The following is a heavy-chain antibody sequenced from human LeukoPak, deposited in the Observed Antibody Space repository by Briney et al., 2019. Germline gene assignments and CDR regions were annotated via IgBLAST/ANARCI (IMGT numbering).Heavy chain of an antibody. CDR1: GFTFSTYG. J-gene: IGHJ4*02. CDR3: ARSVLEWYYFDY. V-gene: IGHV3-33*01. CDR2: IWYDGSNK. Sequence: GGSLRPSCAASGFTFSTYGMHWVRQAPGKGLEWVAVIWYDGSNKYYADSVKGRFTISRDNSKNTLYLEMNSLRAEDTAVYYCARSVLEWYYFDYWGQGTLVTVSS. D-gene: IGHD3-3*01.